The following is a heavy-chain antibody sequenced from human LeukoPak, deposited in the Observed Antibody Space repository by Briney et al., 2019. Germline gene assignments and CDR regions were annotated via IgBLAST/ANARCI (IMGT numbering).Heavy chain of an antibody. CDR1: GFTFSSYG. V-gene: IGHV3-23*01. CDR2: ISGSGGSA. Sequence: GGSLRLSCAASGFTFSSYGMSWVRQAPGKGLEWVSGISGSGGSANYADSVKGRFTISRDNSENTLYLQMNSLRAEDTAVYYCAKPSGSYSVFDYWGQGTLVAVSS. CDR3: AKPSGSYSVFDY. J-gene: IGHJ4*02. D-gene: IGHD1-26*01.